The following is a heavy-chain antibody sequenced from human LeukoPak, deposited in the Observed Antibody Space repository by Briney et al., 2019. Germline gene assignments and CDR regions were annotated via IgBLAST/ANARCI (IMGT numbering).Heavy chain of an antibody. J-gene: IGHJ4*02. Sequence: ASVKVSCKASGGTFSSYAISWVRQAPGQGLEWMGRIIPIFGTANYAQKFQGRVTITTDESTSTAYMELSNLRSEDTAVYYCANMGAVAGSFDYWGQGTLVTVSS. CDR3: ANMGAVAGSFDY. V-gene: IGHV1-69*05. CDR1: GGTFSSYA. CDR2: IIPIFGTA. D-gene: IGHD6-19*01.